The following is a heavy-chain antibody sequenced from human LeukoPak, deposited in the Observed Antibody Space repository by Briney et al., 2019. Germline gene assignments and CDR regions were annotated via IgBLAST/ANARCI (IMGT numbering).Heavy chain of an antibody. Sequence: PGGSLRLSCAASGFTVSSNYMSWVRQAPGKGLEWISVIYSGGSTYYADSVKGRFTISRDNSKNTLYLQMNSLRAEDTAVYYCAREVVPYYFDYWGQGTLVTVSS. V-gene: IGHV3-53*01. CDR2: IYSGGST. D-gene: IGHD2-21*01. CDR1: GFTVSSNY. CDR3: AREVVPYYFDY. J-gene: IGHJ4*02.